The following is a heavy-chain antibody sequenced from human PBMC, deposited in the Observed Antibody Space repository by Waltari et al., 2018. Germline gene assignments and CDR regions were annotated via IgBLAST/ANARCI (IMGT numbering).Heavy chain of an antibody. D-gene: IGHD3-22*01. CDR1: GYSISSGYY. CDR2: IYHSGST. CDR3: GSGYYSRFDY. Sequence: QVQLQESGPGLVKPSETLSLTCAVSGYSISSGYYWGWIRQSPGKGLEWIGSIYHSGSTYYNPSLKSRVTISVDTPKNQFSLKLTSVTAADTAVYYCGSGYYSRFDYSGQGILVTVSS. V-gene: IGHV4-38-2*01. J-gene: IGHJ4*02.